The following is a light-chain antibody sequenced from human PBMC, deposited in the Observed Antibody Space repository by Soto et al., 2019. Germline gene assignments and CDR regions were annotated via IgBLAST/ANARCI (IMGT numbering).Light chain of an antibody. Sequence: DIVLTQSPGTLSLSPGERATLSCRASQSVGGSYVGWYQQKPGQGPRLLIYDASRRVTGIPARFSGSGSGTDFTLTLSSLEPEDFAVYYCQQRAGSSTFGQGTRLEIK. V-gene: IGKV3D-20*02. J-gene: IGKJ5*01. CDR3: QQRAGSST. CDR1: QSVGGSY. CDR2: DAS.